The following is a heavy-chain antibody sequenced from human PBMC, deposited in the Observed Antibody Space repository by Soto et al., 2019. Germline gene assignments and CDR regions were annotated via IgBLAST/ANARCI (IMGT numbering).Heavy chain of an antibody. CDR1: GGSISSGGYY. J-gene: IGHJ3*02. Sequence: QVQLQESGPGLVKPSQTLSLTCTVSGGSISSGGYYWSWIRQHPGKGLEWIGYSYYSGSTYYNPSLKSRVTISVDTSKNQFSLKLSSVTAADTAVYYCARKRSERYPDAFDIWGQGTMVTVSS. CDR2: SYYSGST. D-gene: IGHD1-1*01. CDR3: ARKRSERYPDAFDI. V-gene: IGHV4-31*03.